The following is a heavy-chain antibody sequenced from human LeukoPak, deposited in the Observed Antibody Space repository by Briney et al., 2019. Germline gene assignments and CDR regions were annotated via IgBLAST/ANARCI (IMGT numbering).Heavy chain of an antibody. D-gene: IGHD1-7*01. CDR2: ISASGYST. Sequence: GGSPRLSCAASGFTFSSYAMSWVRQAPGKGLEWVSAISASGYSTYYADSVKGRFTISRDNSKKTLYLQMNSLRAEDTAIFYCAKDVYNWNFYFDYWGQGTPVTVSS. CDR3: AKDVYNWNFYFDY. CDR1: GFTFSSYA. J-gene: IGHJ4*02. V-gene: IGHV3-23*01.